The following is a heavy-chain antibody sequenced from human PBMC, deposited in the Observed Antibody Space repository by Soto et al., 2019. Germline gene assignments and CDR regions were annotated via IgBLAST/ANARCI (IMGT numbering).Heavy chain of an antibody. V-gene: IGHV3-73*02. Sequence: EVQLVEFGGGLVQPGGSLKLSCAASGFTFSGSAMHWVRQASGKGLEWVGRIRSKANNYATTYAASVKGRFTTSRDDSKNTAYLQMSSLKIEDTAVYYCTYFDAAAGVDYWGQGTLVTVSS. J-gene: IGHJ4*02. CDR1: GFTFSGSA. D-gene: IGHD3-9*01. CDR2: IRSKANNYAT. CDR3: TYFDAAAGVDY.